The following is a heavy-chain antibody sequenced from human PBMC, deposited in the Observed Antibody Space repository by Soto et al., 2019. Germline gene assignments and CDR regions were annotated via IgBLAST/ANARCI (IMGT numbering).Heavy chain of an antibody. CDR1: GFTFSSYW. Sequence: VGSLSLSGSASGFTFSSYWMSWVREAPGKGLEWVANIKQDGSEKYYVDSVKGRFTISRDNAKNSLYLQMNSLRAEDTAVYYCARDLGWLRLIWVGFFDYWGQGTLVTVS. D-gene: IGHD5-12*01. CDR3: ARDLGWLRLIWVGFFDY. J-gene: IGHJ4*02. CDR2: IKQDGSEK. V-gene: IGHV3-7*01.